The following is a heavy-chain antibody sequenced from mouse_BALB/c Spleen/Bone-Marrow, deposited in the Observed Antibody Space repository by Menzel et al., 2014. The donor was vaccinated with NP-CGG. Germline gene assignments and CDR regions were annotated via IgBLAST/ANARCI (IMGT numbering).Heavy chain of an antibody. Sequence: QVQLKQSGAELVKPGASVKLSCKASGYTFTSYYMYWVKQRPGQGLEWIGEINPSNGGTNFSEKFKSRATLTVDKSSSTAYMQLSSLTSEDSAVYYCTRLPHWGQGTSVTVSS. J-gene: IGHJ4*01. CDR1: GYTFTSYY. CDR3: TRLPH. D-gene: IGHD5-1*01. CDR2: INPSNGGT. V-gene: IGHV1S81*02.